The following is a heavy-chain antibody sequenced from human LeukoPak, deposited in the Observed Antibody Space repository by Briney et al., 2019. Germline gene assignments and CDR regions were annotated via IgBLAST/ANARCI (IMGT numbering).Heavy chain of an antibody. J-gene: IGHJ4*02. CDR2: IYPGDSDT. CDR1: GYSFTNYW. D-gene: IGHD1-14*01. Sequence: GESLKISCKGSGYSFTNYWIGWVRLMPGKGLEWMGIIYPGDSDTRYSPSFQGQVTISADKSISTAYLQWSSLKASDTAMYYCARRTDGSFWYLDYWGQGTLVTVSS. CDR3: ARRTDGSFWYLDY. V-gene: IGHV5-51*01.